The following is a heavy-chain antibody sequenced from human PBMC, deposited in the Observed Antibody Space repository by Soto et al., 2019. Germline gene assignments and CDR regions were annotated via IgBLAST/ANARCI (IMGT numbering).Heavy chain of an antibody. Sequence: EVQLVESGGALVQPGGSLRLSCAASGFSFSTYSMHWVRQAPGKGLEWVSYISSSGGTNDYADSAQGRFSISRDNARNSQSLQMNSLRAEDTAVDFYASAGVWIDSWGQGTLVTVSS. CDR1: GFSFSTYS. D-gene: IGHD2-21*01. CDR2: ISSSGGTN. J-gene: IGHJ4*02. CDR3: ASAGVWIDS. V-gene: IGHV3-48*04.